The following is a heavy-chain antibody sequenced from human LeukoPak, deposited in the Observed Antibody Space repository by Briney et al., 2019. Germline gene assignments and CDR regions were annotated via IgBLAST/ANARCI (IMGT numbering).Heavy chain of an antibody. CDR1: GYSFTSYW. CDR2: IYPGDSDT. J-gene: IGHJ4*02. CDR3: ARREDSSDYYYYDY. D-gene: IGHD6-25*01. Sequence: GESLKISCKGSGYSFTSYWIGWVRQMPGKGLEWMGIIYPGDSDTRYSPSFQGRVTISADKSISTAYLQWNSLKASDTAMYYCARREDSSDYYYYDYWGQGTLVTVSS. V-gene: IGHV5-51*01.